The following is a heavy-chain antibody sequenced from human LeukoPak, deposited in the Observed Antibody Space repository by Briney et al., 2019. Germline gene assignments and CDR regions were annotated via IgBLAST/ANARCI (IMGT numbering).Heavy chain of an antibody. CDR1: GGTFSSYA. CDR3: ARQGTFGGPNWFDP. V-gene: IGHV1-69*13. CDR2: IIPIFGTA. J-gene: IGHJ5*02. Sequence: GASVKVSCKASGGTFSSYAINWVRQAPGQGLEWMGGIIPIFGTANYAQKFQGRVTISADESTSTAYMELSSLRSEDTAVYYCARQGTFGGPNWFDPWGQGTLVTVSS. D-gene: IGHD3-3*01.